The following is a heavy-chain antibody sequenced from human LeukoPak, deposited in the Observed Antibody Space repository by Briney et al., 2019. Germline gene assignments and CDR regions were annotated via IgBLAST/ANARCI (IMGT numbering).Heavy chain of an antibody. CDR2: ISSSSSYI. V-gene: IGHV3-21*01. CDR1: GFTFSSYS. CDR3: AREALDAFDI. J-gene: IGHJ3*02. Sequence: PGGSLRLSCAASGFTFSSYSMNGVRQAPGKGLEGVSSISSSSSYIYYADSVKGRSTISRANAKTSLYLQMNSLRAEDTAVYYCAREALDAFDIWGQGTMVTVSS.